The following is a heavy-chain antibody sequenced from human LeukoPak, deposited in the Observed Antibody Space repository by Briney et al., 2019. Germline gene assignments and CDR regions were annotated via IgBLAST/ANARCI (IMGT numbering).Heavy chain of an antibody. Sequence: ASVKVSCKASGGTFSSYAISWVRQAPGQGLEWMGGIIPIFGTANYAQKFQGRVTITADESTSTAYMELSSLRSEDTAVYYCAREQLDDAFDIWGQGTMATVSS. CDR1: GGTFSSYA. D-gene: IGHD6-6*01. J-gene: IGHJ3*02. CDR3: AREQLDDAFDI. V-gene: IGHV1-69*13. CDR2: IIPIFGTA.